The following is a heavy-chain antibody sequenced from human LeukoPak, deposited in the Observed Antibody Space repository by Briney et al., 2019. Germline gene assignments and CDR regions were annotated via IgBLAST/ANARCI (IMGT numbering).Heavy chain of an antibody. CDR3: AKGLGTVVTGASVAFDY. CDR2: ISYDGSNK. CDR1: GFTFSSYG. Sequence: GGSLRLSCAASGFTFSSYGMHWVRQAPGKGLEWVAVISYDGSNKYYADSVKGRFTISRDNSKNTLYLQMNSLRAEDTAVYYCAKGLGTVVTGASVAFDYWGQGTLATVSS. V-gene: IGHV3-30*18. J-gene: IGHJ4*02. D-gene: IGHD4-23*01.